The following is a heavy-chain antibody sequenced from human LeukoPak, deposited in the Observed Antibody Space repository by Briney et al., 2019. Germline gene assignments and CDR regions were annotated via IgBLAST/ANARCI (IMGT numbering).Heavy chain of an antibody. Sequence: ASVKVSCKASGGTFSSYAISWVRQAPGQGLEWMGGIIPIFGTANYAQKFQGRVTITTDESTSTAYMELSSLRSEDTAVYYCARDRAGYCSSTSCPPGFDYWGQGTLVTVSS. V-gene: IGHV1-69*05. CDR2: IIPIFGTA. J-gene: IGHJ4*02. D-gene: IGHD2-2*01. CDR1: GGTFSSYA. CDR3: ARDRAGYCSSTSCPPGFDY.